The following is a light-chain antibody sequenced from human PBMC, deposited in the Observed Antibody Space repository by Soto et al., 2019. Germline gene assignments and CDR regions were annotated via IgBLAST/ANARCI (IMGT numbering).Light chain of an antibody. CDR1: YSNIGAGYD. CDR3: QSYDISLSVFWL. Sequence: QSVLTQPPSVSGAPGQRVTISCTGSYSNIGAGYDVHWYQQLPGKAPKLLIHGNTNRPSGVPVRFSGSKSDTSAPLAITGLPGEGAAENYSQSYDISLSVFWLSGGGPNLPAL. J-gene: IGLJ3*02. V-gene: IGLV1-40*01. CDR2: GNT.